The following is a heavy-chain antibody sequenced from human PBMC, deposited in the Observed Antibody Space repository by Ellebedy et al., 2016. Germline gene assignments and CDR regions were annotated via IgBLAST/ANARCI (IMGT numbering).Heavy chain of an antibody. V-gene: IGHV3-69-1*01. CDR3: GRGNAVPGPEPLDY. Sequence: ETLSLTCAASGFTFSNFAMNWVRLAPGKGLEWVSSISRTTYIYYAGSAKGRFTISRDNAKNTLYLQMNSLRAEDTAIYFCGRGNAVPGPEPLDYWGQGTLVTVSS. D-gene: IGHD6-19*01. J-gene: IGHJ4*02. CDR1: GFTFSNFA. CDR2: ISRTTYI.